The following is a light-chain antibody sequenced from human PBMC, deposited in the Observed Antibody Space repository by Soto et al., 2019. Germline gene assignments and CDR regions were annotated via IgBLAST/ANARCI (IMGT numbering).Light chain of an antibody. CDR3: QQYGSSPWT. Sequence: EIVLTQSPGTLSLSPGERATLSCRASQSVSSSYLAWYQQKPGQAPRLLIYGASSRATGIPERFSGSGSGTDVTLTISRLDPEDFVVYYCQQYGSSPWTCCQGTKVEIK. V-gene: IGKV3-20*01. CDR1: QSVSSSY. CDR2: GAS. J-gene: IGKJ1*01.